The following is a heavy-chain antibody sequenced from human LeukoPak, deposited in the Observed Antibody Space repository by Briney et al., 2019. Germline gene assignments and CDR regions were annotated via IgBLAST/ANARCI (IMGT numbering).Heavy chain of an antibody. J-gene: IGHJ4*02. CDR3: ARDHDYVWGSYRPPGY. CDR2: ISAYNGNT. D-gene: IGHD3-16*02. CDR1: GYTFTIYG. Sequence: GASVKVSCKASGYTFTIYGISWVRQAPGQGLEWMGWISAYNGNTNYAQKLQGRVTMTTDTSTSTAYMELRSLRSDDTAVYYCARDHDYVWGSYRPPGYWGQGTLVTVSS. V-gene: IGHV1-18*01.